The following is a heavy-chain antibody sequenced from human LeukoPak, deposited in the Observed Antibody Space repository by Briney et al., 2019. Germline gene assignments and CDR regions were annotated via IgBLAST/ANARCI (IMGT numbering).Heavy chain of an antibody. J-gene: IGHJ4*02. D-gene: IGHD5-24*01. Sequence: PSEPLSLTCSVSGGSITKNGYYWGWIRQSPETGLEWIGSMHYSGSTYYNPFLNSRVTISVDTSKNQFSLKLSSVTAADTVVYYCARGEMATSKFDYWGQGTLVTVSS. CDR3: ARGEMATSKFDY. CDR2: MHYSGST. V-gene: IGHV4-39*07. CDR1: GGSITKNGYY.